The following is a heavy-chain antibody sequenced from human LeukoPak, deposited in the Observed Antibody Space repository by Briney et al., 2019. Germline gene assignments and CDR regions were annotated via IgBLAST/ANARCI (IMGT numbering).Heavy chain of an antibody. V-gene: IGHV4-4*07. CDR2: IYTSGST. CDR1: GGSISSYY. CDR3: ARDPRYSYGFYYYYYMDV. D-gene: IGHD5-18*01. Sequence: SETLSLTCAVSGGSISSYYWSWIRQPAGKGLEWIGRIYTSGSTNYNPSLKSRVTMSVDTSKNQFSLKLSSVTAADTAVYYCARDPRYSYGFYYYYYMDVWGKGTTVTVSS. J-gene: IGHJ6*03.